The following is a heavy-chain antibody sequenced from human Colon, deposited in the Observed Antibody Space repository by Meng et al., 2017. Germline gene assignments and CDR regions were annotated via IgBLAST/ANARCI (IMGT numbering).Heavy chain of an antibody. J-gene: IGHJ5*02. V-gene: IGHV4-61*03. D-gene: IGHD4-17*01. CDR2: IYYTGNT. CDR1: GASVSSDSHY. Sequence: GQLQGSGPGLVRPSETLSLTCTVSGASVSSDSHYWSWIRQSPGKGLEWIGYIYYTGNTNYNPSLARRVSMSLDTSKNHFSLHLTSVTAADTAIYYCARVNGDFDEAWFDPWGQGTLVTVSS. CDR3: ARVNGDFDEAWFDP.